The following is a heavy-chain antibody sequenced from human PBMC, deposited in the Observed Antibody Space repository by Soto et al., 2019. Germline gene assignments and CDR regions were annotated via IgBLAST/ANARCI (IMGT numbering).Heavy chain of an antibody. D-gene: IGHD3-22*01. CDR1: GFTFSDHY. Sequence: GGSLRLSCAAPGFTFSDHYMDWVRQAPGKGLEWVGRTRNKANSYTTEYAASVKGRFTISRDDSKNSLYLQMNSLKTEDTAVYYCARISMRRGVSGYYDSSGYYYLPDAFDIWGQGTMVTVSS. CDR2: TRNKANSYTT. J-gene: IGHJ3*02. CDR3: ARISMRRGVSGYYDSSGYYYLPDAFDI. V-gene: IGHV3-72*01.